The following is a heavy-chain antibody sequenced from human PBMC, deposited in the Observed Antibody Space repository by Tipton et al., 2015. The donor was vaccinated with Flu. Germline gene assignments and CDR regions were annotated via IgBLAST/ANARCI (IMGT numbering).Heavy chain of an antibody. CDR3: ARDGRGGAIPFDY. J-gene: IGHJ4*02. V-gene: IGHV4-59*12. D-gene: IGHD3-16*01. CDR1: GGSISSFY. CDR2: TYYSGYT. Sequence: TLSLTCTVSGGSISSFYWSWIRQPPGKGLEWIGYTYYSGYTKYNPSLKSRVTISVDTSKNQFSLKLNSVTAADTAVYYCARDGRGGAIPFDYWGQGTLVTVSS.